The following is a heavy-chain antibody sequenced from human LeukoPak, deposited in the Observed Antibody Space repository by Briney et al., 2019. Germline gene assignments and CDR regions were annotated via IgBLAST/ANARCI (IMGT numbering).Heavy chain of an antibody. CDR2: IYHSGST. CDR3: ARLNLVLYGVDV. V-gene: IGHV4-4*02. Sequence: PSGTLSLTCAVSGGSISSSNWWSWVRQPPGKGLEWIGEIYHSGSTNYNPSLKSRVTISVDTSKNQFSLKLSSVTAADTAVFYCARLNLVLYGVDVWGQGTTVTVSS. J-gene: IGHJ6*02. CDR1: GGSISSSNW.